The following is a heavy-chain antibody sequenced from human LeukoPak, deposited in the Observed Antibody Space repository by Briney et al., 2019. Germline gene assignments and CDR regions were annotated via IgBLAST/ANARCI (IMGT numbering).Heavy chain of an antibody. CDR2: IRSTANGYAT. V-gene: IGHV3-73*01. D-gene: IGHD3-10*01. Sequence: GGSLRLSCAASGFTFSGSALHWVRQASGKGLEWVGRIRSTANGYATAYAASVKGRFTISRDDSKNTAYLQMDSLKTEDTAVYYCTGNFYGSGSYADFDYWGQGTLVTVSS. CDR1: GFTFSGSA. CDR3: TGNFYGSGSYADFDY. J-gene: IGHJ4*02.